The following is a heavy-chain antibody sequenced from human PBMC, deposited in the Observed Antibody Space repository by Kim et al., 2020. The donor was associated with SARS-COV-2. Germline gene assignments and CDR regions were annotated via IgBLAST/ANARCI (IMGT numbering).Heavy chain of an antibody. J-gene: IGHJ4*02. V-gene: IGHV4-34*01. CDR3: ARVGDIVVVPAAIRLGFDY. Sequence: RVTISVDTSKNQFSLKLSSVTAADTAVYYCARVGDIVVVPAAIRLGFDYWGQGTLVTVSS. D-gene: IGHD2-2*02.